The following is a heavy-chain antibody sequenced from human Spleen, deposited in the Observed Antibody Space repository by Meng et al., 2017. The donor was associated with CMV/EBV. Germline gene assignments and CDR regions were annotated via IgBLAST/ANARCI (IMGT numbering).Heavy chain of an antibody. J-gene: IGHJ4*02. CDR3: AKFGTASEHY. V-gene: IGHV3-23*03. D-gene: IGHD1-14*01. Sequence: LSCAASGFPFSSYAMSWVRQAPGKGLEWVSVIYSGGSSTYYADSVKGRFTISRDNSKNTLYLQMNSLRAEDTAVYYCAKFGTASEHYWGQGTLVTVSS. CDR1: GFPFSSYA. CDR2: IYSGGSST.